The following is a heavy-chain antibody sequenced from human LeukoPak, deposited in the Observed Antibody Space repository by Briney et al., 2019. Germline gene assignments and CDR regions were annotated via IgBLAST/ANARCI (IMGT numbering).Heavy chain of an antibody. CDR2: IYTSGST. CDR1: GGSFSGYY. J-gene: IGHJ3*02. D-gene: IGHD1-26*01. Sequence: PSEALSLTCAVYGGSFSGYYWSWIRQPAGKGLEWIGRIYTSGSTNYNPSLKSRVTISVDTSKNQFSLKLSSVTAADTAVYYCARRVGRYAFDIWGQGTMVTVSS. V-gene: IGHV4-59*10. CDR3: ARRVGRYAFDI.